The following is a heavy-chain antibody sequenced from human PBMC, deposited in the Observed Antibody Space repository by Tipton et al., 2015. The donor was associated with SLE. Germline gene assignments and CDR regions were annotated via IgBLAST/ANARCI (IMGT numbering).Heavy chain of an antibody. V-gene: IGHV4-34*01. CDR1: GGSISSYY. CDR2: INHSGST. J-gene: IGHJ4*02. CDR3: ARDRGSPSAVDY. D-gene: IGHD6-13*01. Sequence: TLSLTCTVSGGSISSYYWSWIRQPPGKGLEWIGEINHSGSTNYNPSLKSRVTISVDTSKNQFSLKLSSVTAADTAVYYCARDRGSPSAVDYWGQGTLVTVST.